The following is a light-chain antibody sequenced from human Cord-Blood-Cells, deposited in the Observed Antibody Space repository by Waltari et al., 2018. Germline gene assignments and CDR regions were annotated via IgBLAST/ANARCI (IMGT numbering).Light chain of an antibody. V-gene: IGLV2-8*01. CDR2: EVS. Sequence: QSALTQPPSASGSPGQSVTISCTGTSSDVGGYNYVSWYQQHPGKAPKLMIYEVSKRPSGVPVRFSGSKAGNTASLTVSGLQAEDEADDYCSSYAGSNNFVVFGGGTKLTVL. CDR3: SSYAGSNNFVV. CDR1: SSDVGGYNY. J-gene: IGLJ2*01.